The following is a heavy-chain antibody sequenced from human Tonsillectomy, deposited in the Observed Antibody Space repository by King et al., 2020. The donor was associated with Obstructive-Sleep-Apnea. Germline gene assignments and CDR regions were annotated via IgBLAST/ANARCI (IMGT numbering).Heavy chain of an antibody. Sequence: VQLVESGGGVVQPGRSLRLSCAASGFTFSSYGTHWGRQAPGKGRVWVAGILYDGRNKHYADSVKGRFTSSRDNSKYTLYLQMNSLRAEDTAVYYCAKDGATRIPDAFDIWGQGTMVTVSS. J-gene: IGHJ3*02. CDR2: ILYDGRNK. CDR3: AKDGATRIPDAFDI. V-gene: IGHV3-30*18. CDR1: GFTFSSYG. D-gene: IGHD1-26*01.